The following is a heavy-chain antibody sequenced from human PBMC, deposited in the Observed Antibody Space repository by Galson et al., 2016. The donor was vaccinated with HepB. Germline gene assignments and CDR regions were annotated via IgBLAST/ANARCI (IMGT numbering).Heavy chain of an antibody. CDR2: ISAYNGDT. D-gene: IGHD3-22*01. V-gene: IGHV1-18*01. CDR3: ARDVPTITTGGPDY. J-gene: IGHJ4*02. CDR1: GYTFTDYG. Sequence: SCKASGYTFTDYGFSWVRQAPGQGLEWMGWISAYNGDTNYAQKFQGRVTMTTDTSTTTAYMELGSLRSDDTAVYYCARDVPTITTGGPDYWGQGTLVTVSS.